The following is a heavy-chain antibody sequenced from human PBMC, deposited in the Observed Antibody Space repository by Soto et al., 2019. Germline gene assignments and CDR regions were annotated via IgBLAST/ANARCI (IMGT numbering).Heavy chain of an antibody. CDR3: ARDRGYSSGYYLTIDY. Sequence: ASVKVSCKASGYTFTRYAMHWVRQAPGQRLEWMGWINADNGNTKYAQKFQGRVTITTDTSTSTAYMELRSLRSDDTAVYYCARDRGYSSGYYLTIDYWGQGTLVTVSS. CDR2: INADNGNT. V-gene: IGHV1-3*01. CDR1: GYTFTRYA. J-gene: IGHJ4*02. D-gene: IGHD3-22*01.